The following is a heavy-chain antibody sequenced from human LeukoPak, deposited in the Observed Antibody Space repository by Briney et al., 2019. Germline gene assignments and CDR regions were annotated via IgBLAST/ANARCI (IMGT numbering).Heavy chain of an antibody. D-gene: IGHD1-26*01. V-gene: IGHV3-33*01. CDR3: ASGATTRLGY. J-gene: IGHJ4*02. CDR2: IWYDGSNT. CDR1: AFNFSTYG. Sequence: GPSLRPFCAPSAFNFSTYGMHSVRHAPRKGREWEASIWYDGSNTNYVDSVKGRFTISRDNSKNTLYLQMNSLRVEDTAVYFCASGATTRLGYWGKGTLVTVSS.